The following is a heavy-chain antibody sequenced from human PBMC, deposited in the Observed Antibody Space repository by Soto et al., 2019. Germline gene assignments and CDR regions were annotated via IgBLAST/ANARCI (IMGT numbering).Heavy chain of an antibody. CDR3: ARSGDYVAFDS. D-gene: IGHD4-17*01. Sequence: QVQLQESGPGLVKPSQTLSLTCTVSGDSFSSGDYKWSWIRQPPGKGLEWIGYIYYSGYTYNNPSLKSRLTMSVDTSKNPFSLKLRSVTAADTAVYYCARSGDYVAFDSWGQGTLVTVSS. V-gene: IGHV4-30-4*01. J-gene: IGHJ4*02. CDR1: GDSFSSGDYK. CDR2: IYYSGYT.